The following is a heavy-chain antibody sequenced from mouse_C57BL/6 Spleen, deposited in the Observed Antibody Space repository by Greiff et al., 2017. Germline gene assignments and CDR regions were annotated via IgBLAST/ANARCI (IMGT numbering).Heavy chain of an antibody. Sequence: VQLQQSGPELVKPGASVKISCKASGYTFTDYNMNWVKQSHGKNLEWIGDINPNNGGTSYNQKFKGKATLTLDNSSSSTYMELRSLTSEDSAVYFYARSPCYGSNTPLYFDVWGTGTMVTVSS. D-gene: IGHD1-1*01. V-gene: IGHV1-26*01. CDR2: INPNNGGT. J-gene: IGHJ1*03. CDR3: ARSPCYGSNTPLYFDV. CDR1: GYTFTDYN.